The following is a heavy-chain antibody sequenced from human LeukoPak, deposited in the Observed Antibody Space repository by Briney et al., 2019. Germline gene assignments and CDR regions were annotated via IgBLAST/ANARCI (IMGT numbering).Heavy chain of an antibody. Sequence: GGSLRLSCAASGFTFSNAWMSWVRQAPGKGLEWVGRIKSKTDGGTTDYAAPVKGRFTISRDDSKNTLYLQMNSLKTEDTAVYYCKGAATPVDYYYYMDVWGKGTTVTVSS. CDR3: KGAATPVDYYYYMDV. CDR1: GFTFSNAW. J-gene: IGHJ6*03. V-gene: IGHV3-15*01. CDR2: IKSKTDGGTT. D-gene: IGHD2-15*01.